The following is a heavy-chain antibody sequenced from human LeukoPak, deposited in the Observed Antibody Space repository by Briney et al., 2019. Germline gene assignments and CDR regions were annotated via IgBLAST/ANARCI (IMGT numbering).Heavy chain of an antibody. CDR2: IYYSGST. Sequence: PSQTLSLTCTVSGGSISSGDYYWSWIRQPPGKGLEWIGYIYYSGSTYYNPSLKSRVTISVDTSKYQFSLKLSSVTAADTAVYYCAREGWPFGAFDIWGQGTMVTVSS. CDR3: AREGWPFGAFDI. CDR1: GGSISSGDYY. V-gene: IGHV4-30-4*08. J-gene: IGHJ3*02. D-gene: IGHD3-16*01.